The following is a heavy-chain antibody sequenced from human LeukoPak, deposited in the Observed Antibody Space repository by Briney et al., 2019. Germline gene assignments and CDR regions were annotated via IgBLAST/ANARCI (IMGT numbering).Heavy chain of an antibody. J-gene: IGHJ4*02. CDR2: INHSGST. V-gene: IGHV4-39*07. CDR1: GGSISSGGYY. Sequence: SETLSLTCTVSGGSISSGGYYWSWIRQPPGKGLEWIGEINHSGSTNYNPSLKSRVTISVATSKNQFSLKLSSVTAADTAVYYCARASPYKYYFDYWGQGTLVTVSS. CDR3: ARASPYKYYFDY. D-gene: IGHD5-24*01.